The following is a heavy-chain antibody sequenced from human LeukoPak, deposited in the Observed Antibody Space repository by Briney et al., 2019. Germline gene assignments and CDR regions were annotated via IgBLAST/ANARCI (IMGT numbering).Heavy chain of an antibody. D-gene: IGHD3-10*01. CDR1: VGTFNSYA. CDR3: ARDSYYYGSGSYYQKLEFEY. J-gene: IGHJ4*02. V-gene: IGHV1-69*06. CDR2: IIPIVGTA. Sequence: SVKVSCTASVGTFNSYAISWVRQTPGQGLEWMGGIIPIVGTANYTQKFQGRVTINADKSTSTAYMELSSLRSEDTAVYYCARDSYYYGSGSYYQKLEFEYWGQGTLVTVSS.